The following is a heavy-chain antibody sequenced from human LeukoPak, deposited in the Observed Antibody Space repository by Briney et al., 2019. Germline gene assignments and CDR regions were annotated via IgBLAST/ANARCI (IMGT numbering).Heavy chain of an antibody. Sequence: PSETLSLTCTVSGGSISSGSYYWSWIRQPAGKGLEWIGRIYTSGSTNYNPSLKSRVTISVDTSKNLFSLKLSSVTAADTAVYYCARTARYYYDSSGYYGPYFDYWGQGTLVTVSS. D-gene: IGHD3-22*01. CDR3: ARTARYYYDSSGYYGPYFDY. J-gene: IGHJ4*02. CDR1: GGSISSGSYY. CDR2: IYTSGST. V-gene: IGHV4-61*02.